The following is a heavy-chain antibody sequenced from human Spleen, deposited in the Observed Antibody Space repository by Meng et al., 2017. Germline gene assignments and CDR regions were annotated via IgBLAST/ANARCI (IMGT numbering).Heavy chain of an antibody. CDR2: IGSTRKNYAT. Sequence: GESLKISCVVSGVTISGSDIHWVRQASGKGLEWVGRIGSTRKNYATAYAASMRGKFTISRDDSKNTAYLQMNSLTSEDTSVYFCARGGRGSDDAFDIWGQGTMVTVSS. CDR1: GVTISGSD. V-gene: IGHV3-73*01. J-gene: IGHJ3*02. CDR3: ARGGRGSDDAFDI. D-gene: IGHD5-12*01.